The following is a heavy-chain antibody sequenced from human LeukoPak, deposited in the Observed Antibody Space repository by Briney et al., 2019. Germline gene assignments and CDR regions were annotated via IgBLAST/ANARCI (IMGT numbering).Heavy chain of an antibody. CDR1: GGSFSGYY. Sequence: SETLSLTCAVYGGSFSGYYWSWIRQPPGKGLEWIGEINHSGSTNYNPSLKSRVTISVDTSKNQFSLKLSSVTAADTAVYYCARGHYYGSGSYYHGGYYYGVDVWGKGTTVTVSS. J-gene: IGHJ6*04. CDR2: INHSGST. V-gene: IGHV4-34*01. D-gene: IGHD3-10*01. CDR3: ARGHYYGSGSYYHGGYYYGVDV.